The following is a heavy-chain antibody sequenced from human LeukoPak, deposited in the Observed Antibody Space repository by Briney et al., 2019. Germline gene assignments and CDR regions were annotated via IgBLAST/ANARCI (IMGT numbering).Heavy chain of an antibody. J-gene: IGHJ5*02. D-gene: IGHD6-13*01. V-gene: IGHV3-53*01. CDR2: IYPGGDT. CDR3: ARAGDSSSWNWFDP. CDR1: GFTVSNNY. Sequence: PGGSLRLSCAVSGFTVSNNYMSWVRQAPGKGLEWVSIIYPGGDTYYADSVKGRFTISIDSSKNTLYLQMNSLRAEDTAVYYCARAGDSSSWNWFDPWGQGTLVTVSS.